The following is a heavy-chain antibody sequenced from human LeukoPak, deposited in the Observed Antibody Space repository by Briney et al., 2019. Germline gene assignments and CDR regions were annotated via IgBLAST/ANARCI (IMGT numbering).Heavy chain of an antibody. CDR2: MNPNSGNT. J-gene: IGHJ4*02. Sequence: ASVKVSCKASGYTFTSYDINWVRQATGQGLEWMGWMNPNSGNTGYAQKFQGRATMTRNTSISTAYMELSSLRSEDTAVYYCARSITMVRGVIRVGYWGQGTLVTVSS. CDR1: GYTFTSYD. V-gene: IGHV1-8*01. D-gene: IGHD3-10*01. CDR3: ARSITMVRGVIRVGY.